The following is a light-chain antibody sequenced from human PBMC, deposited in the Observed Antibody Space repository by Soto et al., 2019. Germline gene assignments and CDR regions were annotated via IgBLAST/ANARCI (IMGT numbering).Light chain of an antibody. CDR1: SSNIGAGYD. J-gene: IGLJ2*01. CDR3: QSYDISLSGVV. Sequence: QAVVTQPPSVSGAPGQRVTISCTGSSSNIGAGYDVHWYQQLPGTAPKLLIYGNSNRHSWVTDRFSGSKSGTSASLAITGLQAEDEADYYCQSYDISLSGVVFGGGTKLTVL. CDR2: GNS. V-gene: IGLV1-40*01.